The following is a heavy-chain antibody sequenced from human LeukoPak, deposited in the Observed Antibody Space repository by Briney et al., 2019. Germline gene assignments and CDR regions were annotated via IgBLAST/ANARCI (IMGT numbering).Heavy chain of an antibody. V-gene: IGHV4-34*01. CDR3: ARGDFWCGIVDY. CDR1: GGSFSGYY. Sequence: SETLSLTCAVYGGSFSGYYWSWIRQPPGKGLEWIGEINHSGSTNYNPSLKSRVTISVDTSKNQFSLKLSSVTAADTAVYYCARGDFWCGIVDYWGQGTLVTVSS. D-gene: IGHD3-3*01. CDR2: INHSGST. J-gene: IGHJ4*02.